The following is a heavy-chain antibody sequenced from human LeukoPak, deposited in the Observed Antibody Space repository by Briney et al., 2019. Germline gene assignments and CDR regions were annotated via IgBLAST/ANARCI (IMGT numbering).Heavy chain of an antibody. CDR3: ARGEMATIDYYYYGMDV. J-gene: IGHJ6*02. Sequence: EASVKVSCKASGYTFTGYYMHWVRQAPGQGLEWMGGIIPIFGTANYAQKFQGRVTITADESTSTAYMELSSLRSEDTAVYYCARGEMATIDYYYYGMDVWGQGTTVTVSS. CDR1: GYTFTGYY. V-gene: IGHV1-69*13. D-gene: IGHD5-24*01. CDR2: IIPIFGTA.